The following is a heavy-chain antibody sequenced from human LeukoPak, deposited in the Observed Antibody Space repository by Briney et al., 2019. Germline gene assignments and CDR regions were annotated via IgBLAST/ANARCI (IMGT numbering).Heavy chain of an antibody. CDR3: ARGGVRADY. D-gene: IGHD3-10*01. V-gene: IGHV4-59*01. J-gene: IGHJ4*02. CDR1: GGSISSYY. CDR2: IYYSGST. Sequence: SETLSLTCTVSGGSISSYYWSWIRQPPGKGLEWIGYIYYSGSTNYNPSLKSRVTISVDTSKNQFSLKLSSVTAADTAVYYCARGGVRADYWGQGTLVTVPS.